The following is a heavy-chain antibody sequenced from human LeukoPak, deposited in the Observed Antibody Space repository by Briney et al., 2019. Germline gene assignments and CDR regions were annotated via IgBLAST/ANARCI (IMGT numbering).Heavy chain of an antibody. CDR2: INSNSGDT. CDR3: ARDSNFWSCFDR. D-gene: IGHD3-3*01. J-gene: IGHJ4*02. V-gene: IGHV1-2*02. Sequence: ASVSLSCKASGYSFTGYYIHWVRRAPGQGLEWMGWINSNSGDTKYAEKFQGRVTMTRDTSISTAYMEMSSLKSDDTAIYHCARDSNFWSCFDRWGQGTLVTVSS. CDR1: GYSFTGYY.